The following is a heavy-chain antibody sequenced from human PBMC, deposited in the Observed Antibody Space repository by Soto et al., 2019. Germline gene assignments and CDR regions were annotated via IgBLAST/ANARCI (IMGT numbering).Heavy chain of an antibody. Sequence: GGSLRLSCAASGFTFSSYWMSWVRQAPGKGLEWVANIKQDGSEKYYVDSVKGRFTISRDNAKNSLYLQMNSLRAEDTAVYYCARHYDYIWGSYRQKPYYFDYWGQGTLVTVSS. J-gene: IGHJ4*02. V-gene: IGHV3-7*01. CDR3: ARHYDYIWGSYRQKPYYFDY. CDR2: IKQDGSEK. D-gene: IGHD3-16*02. CDR1: GFTFSSYW.